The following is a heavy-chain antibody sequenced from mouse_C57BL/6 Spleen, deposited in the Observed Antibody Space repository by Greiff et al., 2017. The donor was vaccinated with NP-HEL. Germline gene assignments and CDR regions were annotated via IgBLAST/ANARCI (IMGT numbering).Heavy chain of an antibody. CDR1: GYTFTNYW. CDR2: IYPGGGYT. Sequence: VQLQQSGAELVRPGTSVKMSCKASGYTFTNYWIGWAKQRPGHGLEWIGDIYPGGGYTNYNEKFKGKATLTADKSSSTAYMQFSSLTSEDSAIYYCARGFPLEYGSSYAMDYWGQGTSVTVSS. V-gene: IGHV1-63*01. D-gene: IGHD1-1*01. J-gene: IGHJ4*01. CDR3: ARGFPLEYGSSYAMDY.